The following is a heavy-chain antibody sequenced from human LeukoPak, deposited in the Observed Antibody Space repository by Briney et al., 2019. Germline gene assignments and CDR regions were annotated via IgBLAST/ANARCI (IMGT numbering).Heavy chain of an antibody. J-gene: IGHJ5*02. Sequence: ASVKVSCKAFGYTFTSNYMHWVRQAPGQGPEWMGVISPSGGSTTYAQKFQGRVTLTRDMSTSTAYMDLTSLKSEDTAVYYCARDNNDYVWGSYRYGFDPWGQGTLVTVSS. CDR3: ARDNNDYVWGSYRYGFDP. CDR1: GYTFTSNY. D-gene: IGHD3-16*02. CDR2: ISPSGGST. V-gene: IGHV1-46*01.